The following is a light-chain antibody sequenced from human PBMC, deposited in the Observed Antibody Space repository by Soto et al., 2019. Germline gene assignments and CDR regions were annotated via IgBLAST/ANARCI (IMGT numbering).Light chain of an antibody. J-gene: IGKJ4*01. CDR1: QSVYSDF. V-gene: IGKV3-20*01. Sequence: IVLTQSPGTLYLSPGERATLSCRASQSVYSDFLAWYQQKPGQAPRLLIYGASSRATGIPDRFSGSGSGTDFTLTISRLEPEDFAVYYCKQYGSSPLTFGGGTKVEIK. CDR3: KQYGSSPLT. CDR2: GAS.